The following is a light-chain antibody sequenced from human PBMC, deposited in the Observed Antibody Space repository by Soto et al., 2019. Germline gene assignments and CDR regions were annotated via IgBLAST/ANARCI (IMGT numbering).Light chain of an antibody. Sequence: EIVMTQSPATLSVSPGERATLSCRASRSVSSNLAWYQQKPGQAPRLLMYGASTRATGIPARFSGSGSGTEFTLTISSLQSEDFAVYYCQQANDWPPTFGQGTRVE. J-gene: IGKJ1*01. CDR1: RSVSSN. CDR3: QQANDWPPT. CDR2: GAS. V-gene: IGKV3-15*01.